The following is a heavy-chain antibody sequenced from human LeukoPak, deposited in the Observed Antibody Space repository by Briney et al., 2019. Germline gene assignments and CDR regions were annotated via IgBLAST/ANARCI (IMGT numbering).Heavy chain of an antibody. D-gene: IGHD2-15*01. J-gene: IGHJ3*02. CDR2: INWNGDST. CDR3: ASGDIVVVVAATRPAAFDK. V-gene: IGHV3-20*04. Sequence: GGSLRLSCAASEFTFDDYGMNWVRQAPGKGLEWVSGINWNGDSTGYADSVKGRFTISRDNAKTSLYLQMNSLRAEDTAVYYCASGDIVVVVAATRPAAFDKWGQGTMVTVSS. CDR1: EFTFDDYG.